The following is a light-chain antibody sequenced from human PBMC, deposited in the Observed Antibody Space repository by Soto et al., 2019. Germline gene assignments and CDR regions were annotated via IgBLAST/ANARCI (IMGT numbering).Light chain of an antibody. CDR1: QGITTY. J-gene: IGKJ4*01. CDR2: AAS. CDR3: QKHNSYPLT. Sequence: DIQLTQSPSFLSASVGDRVTITCRASQGITTYLAWYQQKPGKAPKLLIYAASTLQSGVPSRFSGSRSGTEFTLTISSLQPEDFATYYCQKHNSYPLTFGGGTKVEIK. V-gene: IGKV1-9*01.